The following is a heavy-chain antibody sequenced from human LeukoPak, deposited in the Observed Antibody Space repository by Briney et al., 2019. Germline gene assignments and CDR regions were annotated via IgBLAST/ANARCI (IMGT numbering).Heavy chain of an antibody. D-gene: IGHD3-16*01. Sequence: PGGSLRLSCTASGFMFSRLGMQWVRQAPGEGLEWVAMIWHDGSVGEYADSVKGRVTISRDNSQNTLYLQMNSLRDDDTAVYYCAKEGDQFRGYLDAWGKGTTVTVSS. J-gene: IGHJ6*03. CDR1: GFMFSRLG. V-gene: IGHV3-33*06. CDR2: IWHDGSVG. CDR3: AKEGDQFRGYLDA.